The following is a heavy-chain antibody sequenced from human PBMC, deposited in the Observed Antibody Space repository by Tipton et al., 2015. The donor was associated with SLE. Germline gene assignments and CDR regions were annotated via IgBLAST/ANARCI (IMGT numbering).Heavy chain of an antibody. CDR3: ARETQSSTSGLFCYYYGMDV. J-gene: IGHJ6*02. CDR1: GFTFSSYW. Sequence: SLRLSCAASGFTFSSYWMSWVRQAPGKGLEWVANIKQDGSEKYYVDSVKGRFTISRDNAKNSLYLQMNSLRAEDTAVYYCARETQSSTSGLFCYYYGMDVWGQGTPVTVSS. CDR2: IKQDGSEK. V-gene: IGHV3-7*01. D-gene: IGHD2-2*01.